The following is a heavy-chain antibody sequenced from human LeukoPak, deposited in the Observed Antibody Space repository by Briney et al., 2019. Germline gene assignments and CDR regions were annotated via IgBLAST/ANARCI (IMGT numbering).Heavy chain of an antibody. CDR2: IYPGDSLT. J-gene: IGHJ4*02. CDR1: GYTFATYW. V-gene: IGHV5-51*01. D-gene: IGHD2-2*01. CDR3: VRHISDRTSCPNC. Sequence: PGESLKISCKGSGYTFATYWIGWVRQMPGKGLEWMGIIYPGDSLTTYSPSFQGQVTISADKSSRTAYLQWNILKASNTAIYYCVRHISDRTSCPNCWGPGTLIT.